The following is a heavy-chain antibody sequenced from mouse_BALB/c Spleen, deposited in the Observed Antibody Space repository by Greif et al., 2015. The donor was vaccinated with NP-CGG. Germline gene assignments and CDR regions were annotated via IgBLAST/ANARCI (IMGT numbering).Heavy chain of an antibody. CDR1: GFTFSDYY. J-gene: IGHJ3*01. Sequence: EVQVVESGGGLVKPGGSLKLSCAASGFTFSDYYMYWVRQTPEKRLEWVATISDGGSYTYYPDSVKGRFTISRDNAKNNLYLQMSSLKSEDTAMYYCARGGYDAGFAYWGQGTLVTVSA. CDR3: ARGGYDAGFAY. V-gene: IGHV5-4*02. CDR2: ISDGGSYT. D-gene: IGHD2-2*01.